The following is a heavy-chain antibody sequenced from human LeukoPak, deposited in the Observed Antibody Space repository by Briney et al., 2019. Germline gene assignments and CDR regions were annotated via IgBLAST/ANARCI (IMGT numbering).Heavy chain of an antibody. Sequence: GGSLRLSCAASGFTVSSYYMSWVRQAPGKGLEWVSFTSSGGSTYSADSVRGRFTISRDNSKNTLYLQMNSLRAEDTAVYYCALVVYYYGSGSYSPFDYWGQGTLVTVSS. CDR3: ALVVYYYGSGSYSPFDY. J-gene: IGHJ4*02. V-gene: IGHV3-66*01. CDR2: TSSGGST. D-gene: IGHD3-10*01. CDR1: GFTVSSYY.